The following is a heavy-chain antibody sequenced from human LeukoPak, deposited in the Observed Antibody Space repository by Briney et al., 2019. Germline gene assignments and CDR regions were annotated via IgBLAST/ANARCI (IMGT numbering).Heavy chain of an antibody. Sequence: ASVKVSCKASGYTFTSYDINWVRQATGQGLEWMGWMNPNSGNTGYAQKFQGRVTMTRNTSISTAYMELSSLRSEDTAVYYCARLDYSDCYYYGMDVWGQGTTVTVSS. D-gene: IGHD4-11*01. CDR2: MNPNSGNT. V-gene: IGHV1-8*01. CDR3: ARLDYSDCYYYGMDV. J-gene: IGHJ6*02. CDR1: GYTFTSYD.